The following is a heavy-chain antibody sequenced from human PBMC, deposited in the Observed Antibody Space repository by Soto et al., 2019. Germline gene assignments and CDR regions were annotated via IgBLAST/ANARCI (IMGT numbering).Heavy chain of an antibody. CDR3: AIPKFTGYSSGWYNY. D-gene: IGHD6-19*01. CDR2: FDPEDGET. CDR1: GYTLTDLS. Sequence: ASVKVSCKVSGYTLTDLSMHWVRQAPGKGLEWMGGFDPEDGETIYAQKFQGRVTMTEDTSTDTAYMELSSLRSEDTAVYYCAIPKFTGYSSGWYNYWGQGTLVTVSS. V-gene: IGHV1-24*01. J-gene: IGHJ4*02.